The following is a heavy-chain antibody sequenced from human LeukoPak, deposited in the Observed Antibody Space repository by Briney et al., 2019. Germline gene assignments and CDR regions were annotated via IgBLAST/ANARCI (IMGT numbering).Heavy chain of an antibody. D-gene: IGHD2-2*01. CDR2: ISAYNGNT. V-gene: IGHV1-18*01. Sequence: GASVKVSCKAFGYTFTNYGISWVRQAPGQGLEWMGWISAYNGNTNYAQKLQGRVTMTTDTSTSTAYMELRSLRSDDTAVYYCARDLRRYCSSTSCYGGWFDPWGQGTLVTVSS. CDR1: GYTFTNYG. CDR3: ARDLRRYCSSTSCYGGWFDP. J-gene: IGHJ5*02.